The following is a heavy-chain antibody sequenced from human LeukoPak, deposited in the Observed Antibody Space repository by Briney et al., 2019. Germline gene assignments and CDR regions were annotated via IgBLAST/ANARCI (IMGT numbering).Heavy chain of an antibody. CDR3: AKESGKFDY. CDR2: ISADGGST. J-gene: IGHJ4*02. V-gene: IGHV3-43*02. CDR1: GFTFSTYV. Sequence: TGGSLRLSCAASGFTFSTYVMSWVRQAPGKGLEWVSLISADGGSTFYADSVRGRFSISRDNSKNSLYLQMNSLRTEDTAMYYCAKESGKFDYWGQGTLVAVSS.